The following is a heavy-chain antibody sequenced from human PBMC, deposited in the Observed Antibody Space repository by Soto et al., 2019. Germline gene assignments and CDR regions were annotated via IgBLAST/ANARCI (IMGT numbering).Heavy chain of an antibody. Sequence: PGGSLRLSCAASGFTFSSYGMHWVRQAPGKGLEWVAVIWYDGSNKYYADSVKGRFTISRDNSKNTLYLQMNSLRAEDTAVYYCARDFRSSPYGYYYYMDVWGKGTTVTVSS. CDR2: IWYDGSNK. CDR1: GFTFSSYG. CDR3: ARDFRSSPYGYYYYMDV. J-gene: IGHJ6*03. D-gene: IGHD6-13*01. V-gene: IGHV3-33*01.